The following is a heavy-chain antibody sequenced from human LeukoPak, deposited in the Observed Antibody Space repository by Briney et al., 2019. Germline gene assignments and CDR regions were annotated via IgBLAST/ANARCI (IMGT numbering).Heavy chain of an antibody. D-gene: IGHD6-19*01. Sequence: TTSETLSLTCTVSGASINTDNYWGWIRQSPGKGLELIGSVHSSGATHYNPSLKSRVAIALDTSKNQFSLELNSVTAADTAIYYCAKHRMWLVGLDYWGQGTLVTVSS. J-gene: IGHJ4*02. V-gene: IGHV4-39*01. CDR1: GASINTDNY. CDR3: AKHRMWLVGLDY. CDR2: VHSSGAT.